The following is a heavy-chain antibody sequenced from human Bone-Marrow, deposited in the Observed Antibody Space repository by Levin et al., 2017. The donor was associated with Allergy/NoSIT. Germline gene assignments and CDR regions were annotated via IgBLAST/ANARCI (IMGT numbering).Heavy chain of an antibody. CDR3: ARSRHLYCSGGNCYSLDY. V-gene: IGHV1-2*05. CDR1: GYTFTGYY. J-gene: IGHJ4*02. CDR2: INPNSGGT. Sequence: GASVKVSCKASGYTFTGYYMHWVRQAPGQGLEWMGRINPNSGGTNYAQKFQGRVTMTRDTSISTAYMELSRLRSDDTVVYYCARSRHLYCSGGNCYSLDYWGQGTLVTVSS. D-gene: IGHD2-15*01.